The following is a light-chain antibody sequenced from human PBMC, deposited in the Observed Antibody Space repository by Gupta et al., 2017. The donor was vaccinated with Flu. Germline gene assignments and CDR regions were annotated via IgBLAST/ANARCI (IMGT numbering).Light chain of an antibody. CDR3: QVWDRTSDLWV. CDR2: DDT. J-gene: IGLJ3*02. Sequence: SYVLTQLPPGSMAPAQTARMSCEGNNIGTKSVHWYQTKPGQAPVLVVYDDTDRPSGISERISGSNAGNTATLTITRVEAGDEADYYCQVWDRTSDLWVFGGGTKLTVL. V-gene: IGLV3-21*02. CDR1: NIGTKS.